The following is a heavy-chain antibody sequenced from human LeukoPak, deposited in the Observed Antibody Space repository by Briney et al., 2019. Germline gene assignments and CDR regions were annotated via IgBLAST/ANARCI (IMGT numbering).Heavy chain of an antibody. D-gene: IGHD4-17*01. V-gene: IGHV4-39*01. CDR3: ARNRVRFFDY. J-gene: IGHJ4*02. CDR2: MYYSGST. Sequence: PSETLSLTCTVSGGSISSSSYYWGWIRQPPGKGLEWIGSMYYSGSTYYNPSLKSRVTISVDTSKNQFSLKLSSVTAADTAVYHCARNRVRFFDYWGQGTLVTVSS. CDR1: GGSISSSSYY.